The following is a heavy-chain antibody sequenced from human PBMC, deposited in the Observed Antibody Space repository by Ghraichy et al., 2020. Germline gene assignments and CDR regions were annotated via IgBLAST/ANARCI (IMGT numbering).Heavy chain of an antibody. J-gene: IGHJ3*02. Sequence: GESLNISCAASGFSFSNYAMSWVRQAPGKGLEWVSTFASSGGGGTTYYADSVKGRFTISRDNSKNMVFLQMNSLRVEDTALYYCARDQGYGGNDDAFDIWGQGTMVTVSS. CDR1: GFSFSNYA. V-gene: IGHV3-23*01. CDR2: SSGGGGTT. D-gene: IGHD4-23*01. CDR3: ARDQGYGGNDDAFDI.